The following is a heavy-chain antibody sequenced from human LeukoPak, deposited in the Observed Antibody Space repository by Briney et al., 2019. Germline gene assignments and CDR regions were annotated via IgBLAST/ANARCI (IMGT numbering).Heavy chain of an antibody. Sequence: ASVKVSCKVSGYTLTELSMHWVRQAPGQGLEWMGWINPNSGGTNYAQKFQGRVTMTRDTSISTAYMELSRLRSDDTAVYYCARDYGWSSSPPKPFDYWGQGTLVTVSS. CDR3: ARDYGWSSSPPKPFDY. CDR1: GYTLTELS. D-gene: IGHD6-13*01. CDR2: INPNSGGT. V-gene: IGHV1-2*02. J-gene: IGHJ4*02.